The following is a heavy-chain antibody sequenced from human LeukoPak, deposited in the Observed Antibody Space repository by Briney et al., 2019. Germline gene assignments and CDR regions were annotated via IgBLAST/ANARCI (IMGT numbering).Heavy chain of an antibody. CDR2: IYYSGST. CDR3: ARTMDYDFWSGPYGMDV. J-gene: IGHJ6*02. D-gene: IGHD3-3*01. V-gene: IGHV4-59*08. CDR1: GGSISSYY. Sequence: SETLSLTCTVSGGSISSYYWSWIRQPPGKGLEWIGYIYYSGSTNYNPSLKSRVTISVDTSKNQFSLKLSSVTAADTAVCYCARTMDYDFWSGPYGMDVWGQGTTVTVSS.